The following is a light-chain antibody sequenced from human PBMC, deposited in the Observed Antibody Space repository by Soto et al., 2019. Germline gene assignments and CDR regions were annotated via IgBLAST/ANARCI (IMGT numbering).Light chain of an antibody. CDR3: QSYDSSLSGAYV. CDR2: GNS. V-gene: IGLV1-40*01. CDR1: SSNIGAGYA. Sequence: QSVLTQPPSVSGAPGPRVTISCTGSSSNIGAGYAVHWYQQLPGTAPKLLIYGNSNRPSGIPDRFSGSKSGTSASLAITGLQAEDEADYYCQSYDSSLSGAYVFGTGTKLTVL. J-gene: IGLJ1*01.